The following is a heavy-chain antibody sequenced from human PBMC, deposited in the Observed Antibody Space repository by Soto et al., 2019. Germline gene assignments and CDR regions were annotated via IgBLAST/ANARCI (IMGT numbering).Heavy chain of an antibody. CDR3: ASEMTTRCMYV. J-gene: IGHJ6*02. CDR2: MNPNSGNT. V-gene: IGHV1-8*01. D-gene: IGHD1-1*01. Sequence: QVQLVQSGAEVKKPGASVKVSCKASGYTFTSYDINWVRQATGQGLEWMGWMNPNSGNTGYAQKFQGRVTMTRNTAISTAYMVLSSLRSEDTAGYYCASEMTTRCMYVWGRGTTVPVSS. CDR1: GYTFTSYD.